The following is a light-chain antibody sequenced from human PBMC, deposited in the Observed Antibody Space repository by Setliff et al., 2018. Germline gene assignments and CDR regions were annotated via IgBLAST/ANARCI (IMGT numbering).Light chain of an antibody. CDR2: YDS. V-gene: IGLV3-21*04. J-gene: IGLJ2*01. Sequence: SYELTQSPSVSVAPGKTARITCGGDNIGSKSVHWYQQKPGQASVLVIYYDSDRPSGIPERFSGSNSGNTATLTISGVEAGDEADYYCQVWDSSSNLFVVFGGGTKVTV. CDR1: NIGSKS. CDR3: QVWDSSSNLFVV.